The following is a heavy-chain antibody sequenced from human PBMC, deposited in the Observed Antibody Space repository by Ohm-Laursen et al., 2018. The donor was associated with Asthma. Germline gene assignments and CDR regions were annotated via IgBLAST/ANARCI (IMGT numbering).Heavy chain of an antibody. CDR3: ARDHTRDDYYGSGSYFDY. J-gene: IGHJ4*02. CDR2: IITIFGTA. D-gene: IGHD3-10*01. V-gene: IGHV1-69*13. Sequence: ASVKVSCKASGGTFSDYAISWVRQARGQGLEWMGGIITIFGTANYAQKFQGRVTITADESTSTAYMELSSLRSEDTAVYYCARDHTRDDYYGSGSYFDYWGQGTLVTVSS. CDR1: GGTFSDYA.